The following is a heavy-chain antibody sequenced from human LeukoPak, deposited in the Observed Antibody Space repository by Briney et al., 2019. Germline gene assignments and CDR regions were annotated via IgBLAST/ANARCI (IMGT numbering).Heavy chain of an antibody. CDR2: ISGSGDST. V-gene: IGHV3-23*01. J-gene: IGHJ4*02. D-gene: IGHD6-13*01. CDR1: GFTFNNYV. Sequence: GGSLRLSCAVSGFTFNNYVMNWVRQAPGKGLEWVSSISGSGDSTYYADSVKGRFSISRDNSKNTPYLQLNSLRAEDTAVYYCAKRVHSSSWYAAFDYWGQGTLVTVSS. CDR3: AKRVHSSSWYAAFDY.